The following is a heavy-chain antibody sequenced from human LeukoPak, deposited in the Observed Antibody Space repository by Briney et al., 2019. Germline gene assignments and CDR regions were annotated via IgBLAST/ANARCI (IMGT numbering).Heavy chain of an antibody. J-gene: IGHJ4*02. V-gene: IGHV1-2*02. CDR2: INPNSGGT. D-gene: IGHD5-12*01. Sequence: GASVKVSCKASGYTFTSYYMHWVRQAPGQGLEWMGWINPNSGGTNYAQKFQGRVTMTRDTSISTASMDLTRLRSDDTAVYYCARGPRGYSGYNLGYWGQGTLVTVSS. CDR1: GYTFTSYY. CDR3: ARGPRGYSGYNLGY.